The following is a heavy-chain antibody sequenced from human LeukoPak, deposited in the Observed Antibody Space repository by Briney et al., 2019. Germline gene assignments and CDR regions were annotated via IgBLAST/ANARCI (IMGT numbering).Heavy chain of an antibody. CDR3: ARDLGGFGELTEYGMDV. J-gene: IGHJ6*02. Sequence: SETLSLTCTVSGGSISSYYWSWIRQPPGKGLEWIGYIYYSGSTNYNPSLKSRVTISVDTSKNQFSLKLSSVTAADTAVYYCARDLGGFGELTEYGMDVWGQGTTVIVSS. CDR2: IYYSGST. CDR1: GGSISSYY. D-gene: IGHD3-10*01. V-gene: IGHV4-59*01.